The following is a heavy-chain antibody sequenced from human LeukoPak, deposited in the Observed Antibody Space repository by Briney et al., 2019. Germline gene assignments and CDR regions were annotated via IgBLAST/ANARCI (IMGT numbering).Heavy chain of an antibody. V-gene: IGHV3-7*01. CDR3: ARGGTELVIPTS. J-gene: IGHJ5*02. Sequence: GGSLRLSCAASGFTFSSYWMSWVRQAPGKGLEWVADIKQDGSEKYYLDSVKGRFTISRDNAKNLLYLQMNSLRTEDTALYYCARGGTELVIPTSWGQGTLVTVSS. CDR1: GFTFSSYW. D-gene: IGHD3-9*01. CDR2: IKQDGSEK.